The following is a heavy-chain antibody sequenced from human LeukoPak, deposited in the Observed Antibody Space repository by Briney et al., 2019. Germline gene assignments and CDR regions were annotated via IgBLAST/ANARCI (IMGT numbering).Heavy chain of an antibody. CDR3: ARAGAQQWLVHVWAFDI. CDR1: GYTFTGYY. Sequence: GASVKVSCKASGYTFTGYYMHWVRQAPGQGLEWMGWINPNSGGTNYAQKFQGRVTMTRDTSISTAYMELSRLRSDDTAVYYCARAGAQQWLVHVWAFDIWGQGTMVTVSS. V-gene: IGHV1-2*02. J-gene: IGHJ3*02. D-gene: IGHD6-19*01. CDR2: INPNSGGT.